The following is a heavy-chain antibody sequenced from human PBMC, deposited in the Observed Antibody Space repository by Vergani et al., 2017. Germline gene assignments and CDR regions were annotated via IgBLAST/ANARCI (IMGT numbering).Heavy chain of an antibody. Sequence: QMQLVESGGGVVQPGRSLRLSCAASGFTFSSYGMHWVRQAPGKGLEWVAVITYDGSNKYYADSVKGRFTISRDNSKNTLYLQMNSLRAEDTAVYYCARDSNSNSWYGDAFDIWGQGTMVTVSS. J-gene: IGHJ3*02. V-gene: IGHV3-30*03. CDR3: ARDSNSNSWYGDAFDI. CDR2: ITYDGSNK. D-gene: IGHD6-13*01. CDR1: GFTFSSYG.